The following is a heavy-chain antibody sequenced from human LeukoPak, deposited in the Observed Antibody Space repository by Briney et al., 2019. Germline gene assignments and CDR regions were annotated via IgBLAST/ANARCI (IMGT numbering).Heavy chain of an antibody. CDR3: TTSHYSNYGIL. D-gene: IGHD4-4*01. J-gene: IGHJ4*02. CDR2: IKRKTDGGTT. Sequence: GGSLRLSCAASGFTFSNAWMNWVRQAPGKGLEWVGRIKRKTDGGTTDYSAPVKDRFTISRDDSKNTLYLQMNSLKTEDTAVYYCTTSHYSNYGILWGQGTLVTVSS. V-gene: IGHV3-15*01. CDR1: GFTFSNAW.